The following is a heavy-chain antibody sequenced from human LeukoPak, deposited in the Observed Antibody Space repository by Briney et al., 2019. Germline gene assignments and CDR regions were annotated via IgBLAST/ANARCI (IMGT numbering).Heavy chain of an antibody. J-gene: IGHJ4*02. V-gene: IGHV3-73*01. D-gene: IGHD6-13*01. CDR1: GFTFGVSA. CDR3: ARDEDFSGYSSSWLDY. Sequence: GGSLRLSCAASGFTFGVSAMHWVRQASGKGLEWIGRIRNKANNYATAYAASVKGRFTISRDDSKNTAYLQMNSLKTEDTAVYYCARDEDFSGYSSSWLDYWGQGTLVTVSS. CDR2: IRNKANNYAT.